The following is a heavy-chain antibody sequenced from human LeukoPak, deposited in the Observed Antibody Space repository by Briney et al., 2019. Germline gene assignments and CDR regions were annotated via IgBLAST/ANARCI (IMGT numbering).Heavy chain of an antibody. D-gene: IGHD2-15*01. V-gene: IGHV4-31*03. CDR2: IYYSGSA. CDR3: ARDLAGSRD. J-gene: IGHJ4*02. CDR1: GGPISSGGYY. Sequence: SETLSLTCTVSGGPISSGGYYWSWIRQHPGKGLEWIGYIYYSGSAHHNPSLKSRVSISVDTSKNQFSLKLSSVTAADTAVYYCARDLAGSRDWGQGTLVTVSS.